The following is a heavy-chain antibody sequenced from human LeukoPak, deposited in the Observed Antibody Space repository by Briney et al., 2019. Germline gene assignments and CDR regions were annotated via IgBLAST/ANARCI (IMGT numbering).Heavy chain of an antibody. CDR3: ARDPGYSYAMDS. D-gene: IGHD5-18*01. Sequence: PGGSLRLSCAASGFTFSSYSMNWVRQAPGKGLEWISYISHGSIRIFYADFVEGRFTVSRDDAKNALYLQMNSLRVEDTAVYYCARDPGYSYAMDSWGQGTLVIVSP. CDR2: ISHGSIRI. J-gene: IGHJ4*02. V-gene: IGHV3-48*01. CDR1: GFTFSSYS.